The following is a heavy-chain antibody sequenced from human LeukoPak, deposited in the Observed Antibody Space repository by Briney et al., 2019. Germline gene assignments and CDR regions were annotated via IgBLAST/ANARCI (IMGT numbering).Heavy chain of an antibody. CDR3: ARGHRGLGY. D-gene: IGHD3-16*01. Sequence: PSETLSLTCTVSGASISDYYWSWIRQPPGKGLEWIGYIYYTGTTNYNPSLKSRVTISVDTSKNQCSLKLTSVTAADTTVYYCARGHRGLGYWGQGTLVSVSS. J-gene: IGHJ4*02. V-gene: IGHV4-59*01. CDR2: IYYTGTT. CDR1: GASISDYY.